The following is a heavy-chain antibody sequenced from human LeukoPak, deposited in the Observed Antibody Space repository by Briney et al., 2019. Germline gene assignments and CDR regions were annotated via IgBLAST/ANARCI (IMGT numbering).Heavy chain of an antibody. CDR1: RFTFRSYS. J-gene: IGHJ4*02. D-gene: IGHD6-19*01. CDR2: ISSSSSYI. Sequence: GGSLRLSCAASRFTFRSYSMNCVRQAPGKGLEWVSSISSSSSYIYYADSVKGRFTISRDNAKNSLYLQMNSLRAEDTAVYYCARYDLRETSSGWLFDYWGQGTLVTVSS. CDR3: ARYDLRETSSGWLFDY. V-gene: IGHV3-21*01.